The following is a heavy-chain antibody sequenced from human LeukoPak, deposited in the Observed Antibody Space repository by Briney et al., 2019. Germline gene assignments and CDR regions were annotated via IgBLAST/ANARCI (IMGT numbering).Heavy chain of an antibody. J-gene: IGHJ4*02. V-gene: IGHV4-59*12. Sequence: PSETLSLTCTVSGGSISSYYWSWIRQPPGKGLEWIGYIYYSGSTNYNPSLKSRVTISVDTSKNQFSLKLSSVTAADTAVYYCARGNYCSSTSCYFHYFDYWGQGTLVTVSS. CDR3: ARGNYCSSTSCYFHYFDY. D-gene: IGHD2-2*01. CDR2: IYYSGST. CDR1: GGSISSYY.